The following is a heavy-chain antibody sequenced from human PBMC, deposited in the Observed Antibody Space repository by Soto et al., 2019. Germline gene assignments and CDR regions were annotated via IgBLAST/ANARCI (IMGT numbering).Heavy chain of an antibody. CDR3: ARVPGKMATIKGGIDWGRY. CDR2: VIPIFGTA. Sequence: QVQLVQSGAEVKKPGSSVKVSCKASGGTFSSYAISWVRQAPGQGFEWMGGVIPIFGTANYAQKFQGRVTITADESTSTAYMELSSLRSEDTAVYYCARVPGKMATIKGGIDWGRYWGQGTLVTVSS. J-gene: IGHJ4*02. D-gene: IGHD5-12*01. CDR1: GGTFSSYA. V-gene: IGHV1-69*01.